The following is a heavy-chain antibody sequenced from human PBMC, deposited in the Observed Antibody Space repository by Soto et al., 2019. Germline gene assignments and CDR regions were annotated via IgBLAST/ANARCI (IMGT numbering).Heavy chain of an antibody. D-gene: IGHD4-17*01. Sequence: SETLSLTCAVYGGSFSGYYWSWIRQPPGKGLEWIGEINHSGSTNYNPSLKSRVTISVDTSKNQFSLKLSSVTAADTAVYYCAPERDYGDYDYDYGMDVWGQGTTVTVS. V-gene: IGHV4-34*01. CDR2: INHSGST. CDR3: APERDYGDYDYDYGMDV. J-gene: IGHJ6*02. CDR1: GGSFSGYY.